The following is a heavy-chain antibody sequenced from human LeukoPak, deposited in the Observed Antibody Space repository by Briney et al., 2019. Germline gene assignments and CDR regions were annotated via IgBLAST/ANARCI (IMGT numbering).Heavy chain of an antibody. D-gene: IGHD5/OR15-5a*01. CDR3: ARGVSTQVDY. V-gene: IGHV1-3*01. CDR1: GYTFSNYA. Sequence: GASVKASCKASGYTFSNYAMHWVRQAPGQRLEWMGWINVANGKTKYSQKFQGRVIITRDTSASTAYVELSSLRSEDTAVYYCARGVSTQVDYWGQGTLVTVYS. CDR2: INVANGKT. J-gene: IGHJ4*02.